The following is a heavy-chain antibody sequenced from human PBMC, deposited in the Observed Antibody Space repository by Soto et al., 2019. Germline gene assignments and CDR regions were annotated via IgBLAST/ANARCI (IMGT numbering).Heavy chain of an antibody. CDR1: SGSFSGNY. CDR3: ARAPKVSGSSQTRPDF. D-gene: IGHD6-6*01. Sequence: QVQLHQWGAGLLKPSETLSLACSIYSGSFSGNYWSWIRQPPGKGLEWIGEISQSGNTNYSPSLKIRVSISIDTSKKQFSLNLASVSAADTAVYYCARAPKVSGSSQTRPDFWGQGTLVTVSS. CDR2: ISQSGNT. J-gene: IGHJ4*02. V-gene: IGHV4-34*01.